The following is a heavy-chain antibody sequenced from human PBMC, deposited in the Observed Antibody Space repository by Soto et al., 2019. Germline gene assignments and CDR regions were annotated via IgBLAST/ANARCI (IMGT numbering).Heavy chain of an antibody. J-gene: IGHJ6*02. CDR3: ARDGNYARLDYGLDV. D-gene: IGHD3-16*01. Sequence: ASVKVSCKASGYTFTGYFVHWVRQAPGQGLGWMGWINPNSGGTNYAKKFQDWVTLTRDTSTSTVYMELSSLSSADTAVYYCARDGNYARLDYGLDVWGQGTTVTVSS. CDR1: GYTFTGYF. V-gene: IGHV1-2*04. CDR2: INPNSGGT.